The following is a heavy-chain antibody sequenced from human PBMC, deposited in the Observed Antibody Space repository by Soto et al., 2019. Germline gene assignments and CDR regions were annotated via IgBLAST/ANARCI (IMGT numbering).Heavy chain of an antibody. D-gene: IGHD3-3*01. V-gene: IGHV1-69*02. J-gene: IGHJ4*02. CDR1: GGTFSSYT. CDR2: IIPILGIA. Sequence: GASVKVSCKASGGTFSSYTISWVRQAPGQGLEWMGRIIPILGIANYAQKFQGRVTITADKSTSTAYMELSSLRSEDTAVYYCARAPYYDFWSGYYTGDYWGQGTLVTVSS. CDR3: ARAPYYDFWSGYYTGDY.